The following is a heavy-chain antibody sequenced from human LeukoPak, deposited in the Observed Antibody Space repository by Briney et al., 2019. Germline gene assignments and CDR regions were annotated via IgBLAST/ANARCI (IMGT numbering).Heavy chain of an antibody. CDR1: GFTFSSYS. CDR2: ISSSGSTI. D-gene: IGHD3-10*01. Sequence: PGGSLRLSCAASGFTFSSYSMSWIRQASGKGLEGVSYISSSGSTIYYADSVKGRFTISRDNAKNSLYLQMNSLRAEDTAVYYCARDAYYYGSGSYTPFDPWGQGTLVTVSS. V-gene: IGHV3-48*04. J-gene: IGHJ5*02. CDR3: ARDAYYYGSGSYTPFDP.